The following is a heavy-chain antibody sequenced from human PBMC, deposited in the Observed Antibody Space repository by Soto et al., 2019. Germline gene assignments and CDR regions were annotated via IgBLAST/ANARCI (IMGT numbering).Heavy chain of an antibody. Sequence: TLSLTCTVSGGSVSSGSYYWSWIRQPPGKGLGWIGYIYYSGSTNYNPSLKSRVTISVDTSKNQFSLKLTSVTAADTAVYYCARDKITGLFDYWGQGTLVTVSS. D-gene: IGHD2-8*02. CDR1: GGSVSSGSYY. J-gene: IGHJ4*02. V-gene: IGHV4-61*01. CDR2: IYYSGST. CDR3: ARDKITGLFDY.